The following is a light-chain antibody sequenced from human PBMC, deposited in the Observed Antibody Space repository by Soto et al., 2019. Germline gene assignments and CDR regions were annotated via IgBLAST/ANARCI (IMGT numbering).Light chain of an antibody. CDR2: DAS. V-gene: IGKV1-5*01. CDR1: QGISRW. CDR3: QQYNSSPLT. J-gene: IGKJ4*01. Sequence: DIQMTQFPSTLSAIVGGQITITCRASQGISRWLAWYQQKPGKAPKLLIYDASSLESGVPSRFSGSGSGTEFTLTISSLQPDDFATYYCQQYNSSPLTFGGGTKVEIK.